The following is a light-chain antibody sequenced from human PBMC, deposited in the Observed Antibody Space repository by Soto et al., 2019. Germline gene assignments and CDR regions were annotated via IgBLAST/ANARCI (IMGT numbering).Light chain of an antibody. V-gene: IGKV3-11*01. J-gene: IGKJ2*01. Sequence: EIVLTQSPATLSLSPGERVTLSCRARQDIGSYLAWFQQKPGQAPRLFVFDASNRATGIPARFSGSGSGTDLTLTIRSLEPEDFAVYYCQQRSNWPRTFGQGTKLEIK. CDR2: DAS. CDR3: QQRSNWPRT. CDR1: QDIGSY.